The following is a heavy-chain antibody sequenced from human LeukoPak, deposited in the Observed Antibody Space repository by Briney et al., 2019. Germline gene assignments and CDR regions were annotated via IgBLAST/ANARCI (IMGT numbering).Heavy chain of an antibody. V-gene: IGHV1-69*05. D-gene: IGHD2-2*01. CDR1: GGTFSSYA. CDR2: IIPIFGTA. CDR3: ARVWSSSTSCYGPRGGLGY. Sequence: SVKVSCKASGGTFSSYAISWVRQAPGQGLEWMGGIIPIFGTANYAQKFQGRVTITTDESTSTAYMELSSLRSEDTAVYYCARVWSSSTSCYGPRGGLGYWGQGTLVTVSS. J-gene: IGHJ4*02.